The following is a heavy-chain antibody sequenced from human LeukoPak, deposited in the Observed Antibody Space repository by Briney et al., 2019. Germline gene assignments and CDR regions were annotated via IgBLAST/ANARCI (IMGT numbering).Heavy chain of an antibody. CDR3: VSQTMVRGVPPTHYYYYGMDV. D-gene: IGHD3-10*01. V-gene: IGHV3-21*01. CDR2: ISSSSSYI. Sequence: PGGSLRLSCAASGFTLSSYSMNWVRHAPGKGLEWVSSISSSSSYIYYADSVKGRFTISRDNAKNSLYLQMNSLRAEDTAVYYCVSQTMVRGVPPTHYYYYGMDVWGKGTAVTVSS. J-gene: IGHJ6*04. CDR1: GFTLSSYS.